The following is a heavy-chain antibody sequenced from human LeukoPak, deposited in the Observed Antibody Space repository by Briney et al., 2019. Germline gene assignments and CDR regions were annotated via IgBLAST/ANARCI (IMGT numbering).Heavy chain of an antibody. CDR1: GLTFSSIV. CDR3: AREKPCPLLWFGESPCAFDI. D-gene: IGHD3-10*01. V-gene: IGHV3-23*01. CDR2: VTGSGAST. J-gene: IGHJ3*02. Sequence: QTGGSLRLSCAASGLTFSSIVMSWVRQAPGKGLEWVSTVTGSGASTYYADSVKGRFTISRDNAKNSLYLQMNSLRAEDTAVYYCAREKPCPLLWFGESPCAFDIWGQGTMVTVSS.